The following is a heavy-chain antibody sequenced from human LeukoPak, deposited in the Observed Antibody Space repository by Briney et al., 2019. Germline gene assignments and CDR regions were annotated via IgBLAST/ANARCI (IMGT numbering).Heavy chain of an antibody. CDR3: ARDCSGGSCYDY. V-gene: IGHV4-30-2*01. D-gene: IGHD2-15*01. CDR1: GGSISSGGYS. Sequence: PSQTLSLTCAVSGGSISSGGYSWSWIRQPPGKGLEWIGYIYHSGSTYYNPSLKSRVTISVDRSKNQFSPKLSSVTAADTAVYYSARDCSGGSCYDYWGQGTLVTVSS. J-gene: IGHJ4*02. CDR2: IYHSGST.